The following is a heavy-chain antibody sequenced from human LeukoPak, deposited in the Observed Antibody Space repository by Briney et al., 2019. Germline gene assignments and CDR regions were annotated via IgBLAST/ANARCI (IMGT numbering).Heavy chain of an antibody. D-gene: IGHD3-10*01. V-gene: IGHV3-48*01. CDR2: ISSRSSTI. J-gene: IGHJ6*03. CDR1: GFTFSSYS. CDR3: AREGMIRGWDYYYMDV. Sequence: AGGSLRLSCAAAGFTFSSYSMNWVRRAPGKGLEGVAYISSRSSTIYYADSVKGRFTISRDNAKNSLYLQMNSLRAEDTAVYYCAREGMIRGWDYYYMDVWGKGTTVTVSS.